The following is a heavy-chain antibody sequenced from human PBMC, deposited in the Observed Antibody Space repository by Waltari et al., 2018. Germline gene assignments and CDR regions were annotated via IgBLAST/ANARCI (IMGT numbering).Heavy chain of an antibody. J-gene: IGHJ5*02. CDR3: AREGSGFDP. V-gene: IGHV3-48*01. CDR2: ISSSGDST. Sequence: EVQLVESGGGLVQPGGSLRLSCAASGFTFSTYNFNWVRQAPGRGLQWVSCISSSGDSTYYTDSVKGRFTISRDIAKNALYLQMNSLRVEDTAVYYCAREGSGFDPWGQGTLVTVSS. CDR1: GFTFSTYN.